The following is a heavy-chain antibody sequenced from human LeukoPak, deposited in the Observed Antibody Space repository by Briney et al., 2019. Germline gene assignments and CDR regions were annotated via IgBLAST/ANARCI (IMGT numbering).Heavy chain of an antibody. CDR2: IIPIFGTA. CDR1: GGTFSSYA. CDR3: ARGGISLGAFDI. Sequence: GASVKVSCEASGGTFSSYAISWVRQAPGQGLEWMGGIIPIFGTANYAQKFQGRVTITTDESTSTAYMELSSLRSEDTAVYYCARGGISLGAFDIWGQGTMVTVSS. D-gene: IGHD1-14*01. V-gene: IGHV1-69*05. J-gene: IGHJ3*02.